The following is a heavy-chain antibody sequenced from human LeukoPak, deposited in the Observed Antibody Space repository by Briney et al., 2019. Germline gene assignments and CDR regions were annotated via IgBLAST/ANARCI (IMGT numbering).Heavy chain of an antibody. CDR2: TYYRSKWYN. Sequence: SQTLSLTCAISGDSVSSNSAAWNWIRQSPSRGLEWLGRTYYRSKWYNDYAVSVKSRITINPDTSKNQFSLQLNSVTPEDTAVYYCARSRMEYQLLNYYYYGMDVWGQGTTVTVSS. V-gene: IGHV6-1*01. CDR1: GDSVSSNSAA. J-gene: IGHJ6*02. CDR3: ARSRMEYQLLNYYYYGMDV. D-gene: IGHD2-2*01.